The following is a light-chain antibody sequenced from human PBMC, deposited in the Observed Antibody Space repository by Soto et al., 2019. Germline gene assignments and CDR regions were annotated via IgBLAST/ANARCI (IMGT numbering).Light chain of an antibody. CDR3: QQYSNWPLT. Sequence: EIVMARSPGTLSVSPGERVTLSCRASQHASQTLAWYQQKTGQAPRILIYGASTRDTGTPARFSGCGSGREFTLTISSLQSEDSAVYYCQQYSNWPLTFGQGTRLEI. CDR2: GAS. CDR1: QHASQT. J-gene: IGKJ5*01. V-gene: IGKV3-15*01.